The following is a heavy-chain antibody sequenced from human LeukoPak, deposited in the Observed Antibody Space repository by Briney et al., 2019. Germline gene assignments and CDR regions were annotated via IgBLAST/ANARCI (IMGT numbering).Heavy chain of an antibody. CDR3: ARQHDSYHYYYVDV. CDR2: LYHSDSI. CDR1: GYSISSGYY. D-gene: IGHD6-13*01. J-gene: IGHJ6*03. V-gene: IGHV4-38-2*01. Sequence: TLYLTCAVSGYSISSGYYWIWIRQPPGKGLEWIGSLYHSDSIYYNPSLESRVTMSVDTSKNQFSLKLSFVTAADTAVYYCARQHDSYHYYYVDVWGKGTTVTVSS.